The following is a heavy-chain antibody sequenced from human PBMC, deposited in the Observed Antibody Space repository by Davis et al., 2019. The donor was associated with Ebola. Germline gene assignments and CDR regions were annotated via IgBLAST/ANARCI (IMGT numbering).Heavy chain of an antibody. CDR2: IHSNGNI. CDR1: GGSINSNSHY. Sequence: PSETLSLTCTVSGGSINSNSHYWGWIRQSPGEGLEWIGNIHSNGNIAYKPSLESRVTISVDTSKNQFSLKLRSVTAADTTVYYCARSSIDGSGWPMWFDPWGQGTLVTVSS. J-gene: IGHJ5*02. V-gene: IGHV4-39*01. D-gene: IGHD6-19*01. CDR3: ARSSIDGSGWPMWFDP.